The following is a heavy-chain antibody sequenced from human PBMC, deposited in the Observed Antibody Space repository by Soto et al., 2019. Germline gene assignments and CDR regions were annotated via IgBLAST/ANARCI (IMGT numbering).Heavy chain of an antibody. CDR2: INHSGST. CDR3: ARRGLVGATTFDY. J-gene: IGHJ4*02. V-gene: IGHV4-34*01. Sequence: SETLSLTCAVYGGSFSGYYWTWIRQPPGKGLEWIGKINHSGSTNYNPSLKSRVTISADTSKSQFSLKLSSVTAADTAVYYCARRGLVGATTFDYWGQGTLVTVSS. CDR1: GGSFSGYY. D-gene: IGHD1-26*01.